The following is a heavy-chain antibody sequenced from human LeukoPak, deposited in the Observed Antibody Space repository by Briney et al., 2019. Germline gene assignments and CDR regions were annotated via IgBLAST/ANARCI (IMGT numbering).Heavy chain of an antibody. CDR2: IYYSGST. D-gene: IGHD3-10*01. CDR3: ARGGRRYGSGRAYYYYYYMDV. V-gene: IGHV4-39*07. CDR1: GGSISSSSYY. J-gene: IGHJ6*03. Sequence: SETLSLTCTVSGGSISSSSYYWGWIRQPPGKGLEWIGSIYYSGSTYYNPSLKSRVTISVDTSKNQFSLKLSSVTAADTAGYYCARGGRRYGSGRAYYYYYYMDVWGKGTTVTVSS.